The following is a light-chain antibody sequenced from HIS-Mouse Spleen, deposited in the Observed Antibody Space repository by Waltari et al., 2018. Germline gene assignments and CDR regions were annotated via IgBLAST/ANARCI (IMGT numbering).Light chain of an antibody. V-gene: IGLV2-23*01. CDR2: EGS. J-gene: IGLJ3*02. Sequence: QSALTQPASVSGSPGQPIPISCTGTSSDVGRYNLVSWYQQPPGKAPKLMIYEGSKRPSGFSNRFSGSKSGNTASLTISGLQAEDEADYYCCSYAGSSTWVFGGGTKLTVL. CDR1: SSDVGRYNL. CDR3: CSYAGSSTWV.